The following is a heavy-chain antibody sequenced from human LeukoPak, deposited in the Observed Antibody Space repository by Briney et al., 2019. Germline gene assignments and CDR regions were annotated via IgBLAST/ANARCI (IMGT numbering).Heavy chain of an antibody. CDR3: TTAAYCSGGSCYSGYFQH. Sequence: GGSLRLSCAASGFTVSSNYMSWVRQAPGKGLEWVGRIKSKTDGGTTDYAAPVKGRFTISRDDSKNTLYLQMNSLKTEDTAVYYCTTAAYCSGGSCYSGYFQHWGQGTLVTVSS. V-gene: IGHV3-15*01. CDR1: GFTVSSNY. CDR2: IKSKTDGGTT. J-gene: IGHJ1*01. D-gene: IGHD2-15*01.